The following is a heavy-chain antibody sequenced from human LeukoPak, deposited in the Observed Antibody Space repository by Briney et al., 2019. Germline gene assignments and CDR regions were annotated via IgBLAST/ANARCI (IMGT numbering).Heavy chain of an antibody. CDR3: ARKDFWSGYFDS. V-gene: IGHV4-59*01. CDR2: IYYSGST. CDR1: GGSISSYS. D-gene: IGHD3-3*01. J-gene: IGHJ4*02. Sequence: SETLSLTCTVSGGSISSYSWSWIRQPPGKGLEWIGYIYYSGSTNYNPSLKSRITISLDTSKNQFSLKLSSVTAADTAVYYCARKDFWSGYFDSWGQGTLVTVSS.